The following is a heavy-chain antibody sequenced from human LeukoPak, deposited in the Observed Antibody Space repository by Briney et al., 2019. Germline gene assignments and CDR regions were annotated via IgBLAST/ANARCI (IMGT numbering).Heavy chain of an antibody. CDR3: ARDLEVVPAAKGDY. CDR1: GFTFSSYS. CDR2: ISSSSSTI. J-gene: IGHJ4*02. D-gene: IGHD2-2*01. V-gene: IGHV3-48*01. Sequence: GGSLRLSCAASGFTFSSYSMNWVRQAPGKGLEWVSYISSSSSTIYYADSVKGRFTISRDNAKNSLYLQMNSLRAEDTAVYYCARDLEVVPAAKGDYWGQGTLVTVSS.